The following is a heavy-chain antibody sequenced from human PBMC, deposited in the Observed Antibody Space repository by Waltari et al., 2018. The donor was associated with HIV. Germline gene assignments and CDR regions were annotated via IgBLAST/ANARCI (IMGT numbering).Heavy chain of an antibody. CDR2: IIPIFGTP. CDR3: ARSRDSVVQDAFDI. J-gene: IGHJ3*02. Sequence: QVQLVQSGAEVKKPGSSVKVSCKASGGTFSSYAISWVRQAPGQGLEWMGGIIPIFGTPNYAQKFQGRVTITADESTSTAYIELSSLRSEDTAVYYCARSRDSVVQDAFDIWGQGTMVTVSS. CDR1: GGTFSSYA. V-gene: IGHV1-69*01. D-gene: IGHD2-15*01.